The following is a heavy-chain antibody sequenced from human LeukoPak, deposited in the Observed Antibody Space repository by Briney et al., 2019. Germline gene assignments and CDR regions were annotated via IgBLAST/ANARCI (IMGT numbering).Heavy chain of an antibody. V-gene: IGHV3-21*01. Sequence: PGGSLRLFCAASGFTFSSYSMNWVRQAPGKGLEWVSSISSSSYIYYADSVKGRFTISRDNAKNSRYLQMNSLRAEDTAVYYCAGERITMVRGVIITVGMDVWGQGTTVTVSS. D-gene: IGHD3-10*01. CDR2: ISSSSYI. J-gene: IGHJ6*02. CDR3: AGERITMVRGVIITVGMDV. CDR1: GFTFSSYS.